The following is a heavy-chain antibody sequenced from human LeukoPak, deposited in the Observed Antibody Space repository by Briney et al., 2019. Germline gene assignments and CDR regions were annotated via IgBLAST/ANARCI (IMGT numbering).Heavy chain of an antibody. V-gene: IGHV4-59*01. CDR3: ARGRTAMNY. CDR2: IYYSGST. Sequence: SETLSLTCTVSGGSISSYYWSWIRQPPGKGLEWIAYIYYSGSTNYNPSLKSRVTISVDTSKNQFSLKLSSVTAADTAVYYCARGRTAMNYWGQGTLVTVSS. CDR1: GGSISSYY. D-gene: IGHD5-18*01. J-gene: IGHJ4*02.